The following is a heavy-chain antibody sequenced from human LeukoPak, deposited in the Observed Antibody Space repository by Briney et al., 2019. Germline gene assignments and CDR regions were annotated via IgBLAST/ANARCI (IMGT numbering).Heavy chain of an antibody. V-gene: IGHV5-51*01. J-gene: IGHJ4*02. D-gene: IGHD4-23*01. CDR1: GYSFTTYW. CDR2: IYPGDSDT. Sequence: GESLKISCKASGYSFTTYWIGWVRQMPGKGLEWMGIIYPGDSDTRYSPSFQGQVTISADKSISTAYLQWTSLKASDTAMYYCARRKNYGGNYFDYWGQGTQVTVSS. CDR3: ARRKNYGGNYFDY.